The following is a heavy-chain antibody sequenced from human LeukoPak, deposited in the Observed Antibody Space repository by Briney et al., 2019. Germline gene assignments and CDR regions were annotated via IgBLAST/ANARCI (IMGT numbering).Heavy chain of an antibody. V-gene: IGHV3-74*01. D-gene: IGHD3/OR15-3a*01. J-gene: IGHJ3*02. Sequence: GGSLRLSCAAAGFTFSRYWMHWVRQAPGKGLLWVSRINSDGSSTYYADSVKGRFTTSRDNAKNALHLQMNSLTAEDTAVYYCVLDLFSSFAFDIWGQGTMVTVSS. CDR1: GFTFSRYW. CDR2: INSDGSST. CDR3: VLDLFSSFAFDI.